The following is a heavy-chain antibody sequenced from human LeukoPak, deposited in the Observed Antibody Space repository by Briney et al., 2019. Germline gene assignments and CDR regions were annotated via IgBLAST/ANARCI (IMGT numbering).Heavy chain of an antibody. CDR2: IKQDGSET. J-gene: IGHJ4*02. Sequence: GGSLRLSCAASGFTFSHHWMTWVRQAPGKGLEWVANIKQDGSETYFVDSVKGRFTITRDNAKNSLYMQMNSLRAEDTAVYYCARGGISSSWGYWGQGTLVTVSS. V-gene: IGHV3-7*01. CDR3: ARGGISSSWGY. D-gene: IGHD6-13*01. CDR1: GFTFSHHW.